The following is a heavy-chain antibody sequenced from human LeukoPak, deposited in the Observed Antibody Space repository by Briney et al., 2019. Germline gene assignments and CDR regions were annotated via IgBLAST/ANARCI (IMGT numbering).Heavy chain of an antibody. CDR2: INWNGGST. CDR3: ARMSSGSYYYNWFDS. J-gene: IGHJ5*01. V-gene: IGHV3-20*01. CDR1: GFTFSSYE. D-gene: IGHD3-10*01. Sequence: PGGSLRLSCAASGFTFSSYEMNWVRQAPGKGLEWVSGINWNGGSTDYADSVKGRFTISRDNAKNSLYLQMNSLRVEDTALYHCARMSSGSYYYNWFDSWGRGTLVAVSS.